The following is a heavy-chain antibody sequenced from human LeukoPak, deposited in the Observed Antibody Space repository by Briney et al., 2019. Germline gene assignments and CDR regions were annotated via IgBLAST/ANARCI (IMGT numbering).Heavy chain of an antibody. V-gene: IGHV3-43*01. CDR2: ISWDGGST. Sequence: GGSLRLSCAASGFTFDDYTMHWVRQAPGKGLEWVSLISWDGGSTYYADSVKGRFTISRDNSKNSLYLQMNSLRTEDTALYYCAKDGGLWGDRARGFDYWGQGTLVTVSS. D-gene: IGHD2-21*02. CDR3: AKDGGLWGDRARGFDY. CDR1: GFTFDDYT. J-gene: IGHJ4*02.